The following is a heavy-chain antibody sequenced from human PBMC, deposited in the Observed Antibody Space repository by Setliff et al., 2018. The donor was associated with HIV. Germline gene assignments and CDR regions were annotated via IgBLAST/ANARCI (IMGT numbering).Heavy chain of an antibody. D-gene: IGHD3-9*01. CDR3: ARRWSYDILTGYYPDHDALDI. J-gene: IGHJ3*02. V-gene: IGHV1-2*06. Sequence: ASVKVSCKASGYPFTGYYMHWVRQAPGQGLEWMGRINPNSGGTNYAQKFQGRVTMSSDTSISTAYMELSRLRSDDTAVYYCARRWSYDILTGYYPDHDALDIWGQGTMVTVSS. CDR1: GYPFTGYY. CDR2: INPNSGGT.